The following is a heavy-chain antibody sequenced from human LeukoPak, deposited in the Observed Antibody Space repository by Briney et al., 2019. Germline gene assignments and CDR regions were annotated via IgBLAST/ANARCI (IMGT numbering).Heavy chain of an antibody. Sequence: GESLKISCKGSGYRFTSYWIGWVRQMPGKGLEWMGIIYPGDSDTRYSPSFRGQVTISADKSISTAYLQWNSLKASDTAMYYCARRLMYYYDTSGYDVAFDIWGQGTMVTVSS. CDR3: ARRLMYYYDTSGYDVAFDI. CDR2: IYPGDSDT. V-gene: IGHV5-51*01. CDR1: GYRFTSYW. J-gene: IGHJ3*02. D-gene: IGHD3-22*01.